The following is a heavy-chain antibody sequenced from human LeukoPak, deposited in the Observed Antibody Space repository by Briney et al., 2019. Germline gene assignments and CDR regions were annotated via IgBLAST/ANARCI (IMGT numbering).Heavy chain of an antibody. V-gene: IGHV3-48*03. J-gene: IGHJ4*02. CDR1: GFTFSSYE. CDR2: ISSSGSNI. D-gene: IGHD6-19*01. CDR3: ARDRDFLGSGWSNSFDY. Sequence: PGGSLRLSCAASGFTFSSYEMNWVRQAPGKGLEWVSYISSSGSNIYYADSVKGRFTISIDNAKYSLYLQMNSLRAEDTAVYYCARDRDFLGSGWSNSFDYWGQGTLVTVSS.